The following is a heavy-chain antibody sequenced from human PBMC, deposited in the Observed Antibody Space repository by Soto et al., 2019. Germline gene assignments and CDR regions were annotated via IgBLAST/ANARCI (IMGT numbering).Heavy chain of an antibody. D-gene: IGHD5-18*01. CDR2: ISAYNGNT. J-gene: IGHJ4*02. CDR3: ARGPRNTAMASRDDY. CDR1: GYTFTSYG. V-gene: IGHV1-18*01. Sequence: QVQLVQSGAEVKKPGASVKVSCKASGYTFTSYGISWVRQAPGQGLEWMGWISAYNGNTNYAQKLQGRVTMTTDTSXXTAYMGLRSLRSDDTAVYYCARGPRNTAMASRDDYWGQGTLVTVSS.